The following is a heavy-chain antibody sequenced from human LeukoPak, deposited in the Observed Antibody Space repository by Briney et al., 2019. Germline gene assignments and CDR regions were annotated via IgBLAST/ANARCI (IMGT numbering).Heavy chain of an antibody. CDR3: ARESSYSSGWYYFDY. CDR1: GFTFSSYA. V-gene: IGHV3-23*01. J-gene: IGHJ4*02. D-gene: IGHD6-19*01. Sequence: GGSLRLSCAASGFTFSSYAMSWVRQAPGKGLEWVSAISGSGGSTYYADSVKGRFTISRDNSKNTLYLQMNSLRAEDTAVYYCARESSYSSGWYYFDYWGQGTLVTVSS. CDR2: ISGSGGST.